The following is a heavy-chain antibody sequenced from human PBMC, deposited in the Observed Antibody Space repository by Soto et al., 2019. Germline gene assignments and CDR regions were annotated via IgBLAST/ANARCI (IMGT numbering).Heavy chain of an antibody. V-gene: IGHV4-4*02. J-gene: IGHJ4*02. Sequence: QVQLQESGPGLVKPSGTLSLTCAVSGGSISSSNWWSWVRQPPGKGLEWIGEIYNSGSTNYNPSLKILVTRTADKSENQVALKLSSVTAADTAVYYCATYNAEAVAGIIDCWGQGTLVTVSS. CDR1: GGSISSSNW. D-gene: IGHD6-19*01. CDR3: ATYNAEAVAGIIDC. CDR2: IYNSGST.